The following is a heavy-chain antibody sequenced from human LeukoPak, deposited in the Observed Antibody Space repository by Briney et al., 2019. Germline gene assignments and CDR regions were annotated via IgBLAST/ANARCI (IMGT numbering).Heavy chain of an antibody. D-gene: IGHD6-6*01. Sequence: SETLSLTCTVSGGSISSYYWSWIRKPPGKGLEWIGYIYYSGSTNYNPSLRSRVTISVDTSKNQFSLKLTSVTAADTAVYYCARRGSSWDYFDYWGQGALVTVSS. CDR1: GGSISSYY. CDR3: ARRGSSWDYFDY. CDR2: IYYSGST. J-gene: IGHJ4*02. V-gene: IGHV4-59*01.